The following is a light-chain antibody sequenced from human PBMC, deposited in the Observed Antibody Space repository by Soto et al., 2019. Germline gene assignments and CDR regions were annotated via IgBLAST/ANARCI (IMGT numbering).Light chain of an antibody. Sequence: QSVLAQPPSASGSPGQSVTISCTGTSSDVGGYNYVSWYQQHPGKAPKLMIYEVSKRPSGVPDRFSGSKPGNTASLTASGLQAEDEADYYCSSYAGSNNFVFGTGTKVTVL. CDR3: SSYAGSNNFV. J-gene: IGLJ1*01. CDR2: EVS. CDR1: SSDVGGYNY. V-gene: IGLV2-8*01.